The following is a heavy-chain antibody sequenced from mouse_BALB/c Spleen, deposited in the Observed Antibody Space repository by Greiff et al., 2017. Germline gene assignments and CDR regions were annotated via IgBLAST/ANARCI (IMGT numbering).Heavy chain of an antibody. V-gene: IGHV6-6*02. CDR1: GFTFSNYW. CDR2: IRLKSNNYAT. Sequence: EVKVEESGGGLVQPGGSMKLSCVASGFTFSNYWMNWVRQSPEKGLEWVAEIRLKSNNYATHYAESVKGRFTISSDDSKSSVYLQMNNLRAEDTGIYYCTRLNDIDYWGQGTTLTVSS. D-gene: IGHD2-12*01. CDR3: TRLNDIDY. J-gene: IGHJ2*01.